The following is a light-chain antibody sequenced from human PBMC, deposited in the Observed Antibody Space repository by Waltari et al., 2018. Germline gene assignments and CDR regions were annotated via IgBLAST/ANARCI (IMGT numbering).Light chain of an antibody. J-gene: IGKJ1*01. CDR2: EAS. V-gene: IGKV3-20*01. Sequence: EIVLTQSPGTLSLSPGERATLSCRASQSISKYLVWYQQKPGEAPRLLIYEASIRAAGIPDRFSGSGSGTDFSLIISRLEPDDFAVYYCQKYEALPATFGQGTKVEIK. CDR1: QSISKY. CDR3: QKYEALPAT.